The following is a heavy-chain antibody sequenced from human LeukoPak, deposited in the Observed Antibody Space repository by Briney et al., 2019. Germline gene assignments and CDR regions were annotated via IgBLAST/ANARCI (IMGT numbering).Heavy chain of an antibody. CDR3: VKVGASLPDAFDI. Sequence: GGSLRLSCAASGFTFDDYAMHWVRQSPGKGLEWVSSISWNSGSINYADSVKGRFTISRDNAKNSLYLLMNSLRAEDTALYYCVKVGASLPDAFDIWGQGTMVTVSS. CDR1: GFTFDDYA. CDR2: ISWNSGSI. D-gene: IGHD4/OR15-4a*01. V-gene: IGHV3-9*01. J-gene: IGHJ3*02.